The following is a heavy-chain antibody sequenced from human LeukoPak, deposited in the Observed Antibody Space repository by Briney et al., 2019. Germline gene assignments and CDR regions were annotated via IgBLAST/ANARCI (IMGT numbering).Heavy chain of an antibody. V-gene: IGHV3-21*04. CDR1: GFTFSSYS. J-gene: IGHJ6*04. CDR3: AGGNSMDV. Sequence: GGSLRLSCAASGFTFSSYSMNWVRQAPGKGLEWVSSISSSSSYIYYADSVKGRFTISRDNARNSLYLQMNSLRVEDTAVYFCAGGNSMDVWGEGTAVTVSS. CDR2: ISSSSSYI. D-gene: IGHD1/OR15-1a*01.